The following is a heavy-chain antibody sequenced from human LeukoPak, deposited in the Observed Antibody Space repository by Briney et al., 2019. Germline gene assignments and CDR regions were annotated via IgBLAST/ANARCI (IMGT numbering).Heavy chain of an antibody. CDR2: IFPGDSDT. CDR1: GYSFASYW. CDR3: ARLPTVTTSCDY. V-gene: IGHV5-51*01. J-gene: IGHJ4*02. Sequence: GESLQISCQGSGYSFASYWIGWVRQVPGKGLEWMGIIFPGDSDTRYSPSFQGQVTISADKSITTAYLQWSSLKASDTAMYYCARLPTVTTSCDYWGQGTLVTVSS. D-gene: IGHD4-11*01.